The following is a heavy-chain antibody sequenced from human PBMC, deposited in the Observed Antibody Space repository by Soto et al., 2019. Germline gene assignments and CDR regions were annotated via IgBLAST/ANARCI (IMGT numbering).Heavy chain of an antibody. D-gene: IGHD2-2*01. Sequence: QVQLQESGPGLVKPSQTLSLTCSVSSGSISSSDYYWSLIRQPPGKGLGWIGYINYSGRTYYKTSLKMRVSISLDTSKNHFSLRLTSVTAADTAVYFCARFTTLGKDYGEDVWGQGTTVTVSS. CDR2: INYSGRT. CDR3: ARFTTLGKDYGEDV. J-gene: IGHJ6*02. V-gene: IGHV4-30-4*01. CDR1: SGSISSSDYY.